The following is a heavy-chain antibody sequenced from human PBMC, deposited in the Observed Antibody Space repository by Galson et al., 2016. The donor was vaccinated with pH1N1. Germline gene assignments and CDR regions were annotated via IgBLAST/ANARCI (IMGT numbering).Heavy chain of an antibody. Sequence: SLRLSFAASGFSFSSYGMHWVRQAPGKGLEWLALIWYDGTKQNYGDSVKGRVTISRDNSKNTLYLQLNSLRVEDTAAYFCARGYDFSNGYFHYFDNWGQGTLVTVSS. D-gene: IGHD3-3*01. CDR3: ARGYDFSNGYFHYFDN. V-gene: IGHV3-33*01. CDR2: IWYDGTKQ. J-gene: IGHJ4*02. CDR1: GFSFSSYG.